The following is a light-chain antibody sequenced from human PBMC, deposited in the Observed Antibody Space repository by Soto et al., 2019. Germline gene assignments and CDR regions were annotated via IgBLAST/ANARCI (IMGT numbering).Light chain of an antibody. CDR1: SSDVGGYNY. V-gene: IGLV2-14*01. CDR2: EVS. J-gene: IGLJ2*01. Sequence: QSALTQPASVSGSPGQSITISCTGTSSDVGGYNYVSWYQQHPGKAPKLMIYEVSNRPSGVSNRFSGSKSGNTASLIISGLQAEDEADYYCSSQTGSATVLFGGGTKVTV. CDR3: SSQTGSATVL.